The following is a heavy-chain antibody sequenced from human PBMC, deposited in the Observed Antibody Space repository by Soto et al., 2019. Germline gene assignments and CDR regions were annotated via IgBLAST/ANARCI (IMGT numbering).Heavy chain of an antibody. CDR1: GYTFINYG. V-gene: IGHV1-18*01. CDR2: LSAYDDDT. CDR3: ARWSAIVGGAEALDV. Sequence: QVQLVQSGAEVKKPGASVRVSCKTSGYTFINYGITWVRQAPGQGLEWMGWLSAYDDDTSSSEKLPDRFTITTDTSSNAVYIHLRSLTSDDTAAYYCARWSAIVGGAEALDVWGQGTMVIVSS. J-gene: IGHJ3*01. D-gene: IGHD1-26*01.